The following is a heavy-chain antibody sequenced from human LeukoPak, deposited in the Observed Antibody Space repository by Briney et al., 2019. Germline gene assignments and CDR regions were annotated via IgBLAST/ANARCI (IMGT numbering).Heavy chain of an antibody. J-gene: IGHJ4*02. V-gene: IGHV4-39*07. D-gene: IGHD3-10*01. CDR1: GGSISSSSYY. CDR2: IYYSGST. CDR3: ARDLYYYGSGSYHYFDY. Sequence: PSETLSLTCTVSGGSISSSSYYWGWIRQPPGKGLEWIGSIYYSGSTYYNPSLKSRVTISVDTSKNQFSLKLSSVTAADTAVYYCARDLYYYGSGSYHYFDYWGQGTLVTVSS.